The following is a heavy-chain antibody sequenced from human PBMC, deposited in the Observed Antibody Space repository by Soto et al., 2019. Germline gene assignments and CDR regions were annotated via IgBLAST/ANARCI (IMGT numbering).Heavy chain of an antibody. CDR1: GFSFSNYE. D-gene: IGHD6-13*01. CDR2: ISSGGDTI. Sequence: EMHLVESGGGLVQPGGSLRLSCVASGFSFSNYEMNWVRQAPGKGLEWVAYISSGGDTIHYADSVRGRFTVSRDNARNSLSLQMNTLRVEDTALYYCARDRAAGGYWGQGTLVTVSS. V-gene: IGHV3-48*03. CDR3: ARDRAAGGY. J-gene: IGHJ4*02.